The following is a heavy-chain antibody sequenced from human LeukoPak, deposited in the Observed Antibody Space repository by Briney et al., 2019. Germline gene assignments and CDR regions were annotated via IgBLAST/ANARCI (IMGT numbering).Heavy chain of an antibody. J-gene: IGHJ4*02. CDR2: IYYSGRT. Sequence: SETLSLTCTVSGGSISSYYWSWIRQPPGKGLEWIGHIYYSGRTNYYPSLKSRVTISVDTSKNQFSLKLSSVTAADTAVYYCARSGYYDILTGYLFDYWGQGTLVTVSS. CDR1: GGSISSYY. D-gene: IGHD3-9*01. V-gene: IGHV4-59*08. CDR3: ARSGYYDILTGYLFDY.